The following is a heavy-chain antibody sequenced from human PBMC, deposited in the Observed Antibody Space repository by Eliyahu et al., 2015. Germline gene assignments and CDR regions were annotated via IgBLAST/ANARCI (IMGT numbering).Heavy chain of an antibody. V-gene: IGHV3-66*01. Sequence: VQLVESGGGLVQPGGSLRXSCAASGFXVNNNYMTWVRQAPGKGLGWVSVIYSGGSTNYADSVKGRFTISRDNSKNTLYLQMNSLRAEDTAVYYCASWVGTRWYTLDYWGQGTLVTVSS. J-gene: IGHJ4*02. CDR2: IYSGGST. D-gene: IGHD2-2*02. CDR3: ASWVGTRWYTLDY. CDR1: GFXVNNNY.